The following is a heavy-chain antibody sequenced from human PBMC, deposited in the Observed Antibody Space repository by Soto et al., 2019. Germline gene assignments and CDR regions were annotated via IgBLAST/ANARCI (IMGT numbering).Heavy chain of an antibody. CDR2: IDPSDSYT. D-gene: IGHD3-9*01. CDR1: GYSFTSYW. V-gene: IGHV5-10-1*01. J-gene: IGHJ4*02. Sequence: LGESMKISCKGSGYSFTSYWISWVRQMPGKGLEWMGRIDPSDSYTNYSPSFQGHVTISADKSISTAYLQWSSLKASDTAMYYCARLLRYFDCPGYWGQGTLVTVSS. CDR3: ARLLRYFDCPGY.